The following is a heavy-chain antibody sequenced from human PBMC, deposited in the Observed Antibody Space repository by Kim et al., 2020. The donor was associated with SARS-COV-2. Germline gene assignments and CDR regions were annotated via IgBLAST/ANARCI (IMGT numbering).Heavy chain of an antibody. V-gene: IGHV1-18*01. CDR1: GYTFTTYD. Sequence: ASVKVSCKASGYTFTTYDVSWVRQAPGQGLEWMGWISVYNGNTNYVQNLQGRVTMTADTSTSTAYMELRSLRSDDTAVYYCARLPSGWFVGYFDYWGQGTLVTVSS. J-gene: IGHJ4*02. CDR3: ARLPSGWFVGYFDY. CDR2: ISVYNGNT. D-gene: IGHD6-19*01.